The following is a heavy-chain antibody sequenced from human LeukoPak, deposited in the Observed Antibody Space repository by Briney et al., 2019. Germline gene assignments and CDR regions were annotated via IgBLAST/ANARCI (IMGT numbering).Heavy chain of an antibody. CDR2: IYHSGST. D-gene: IGHD6-19*01. CDR3: ARESSGWRNLDY. CDR1: GGSISSGGYS. V-gene: IGHV4-30-2*01. J-gene: IGHJ4*02. Sequence: PSETLSLTCAVSGGSISSGGYSWSWIRQPPGKGLEWIGYIYHSGSTYYNPSLKSRVAISVDRSENQFSPKLSSVTAADTAVYYCARESSGWRNLDYWGQGTLVTVSS.